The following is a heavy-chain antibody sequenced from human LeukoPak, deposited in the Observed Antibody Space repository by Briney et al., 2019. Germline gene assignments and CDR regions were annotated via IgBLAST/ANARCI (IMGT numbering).Heavy chain of an antibody. V-gene: IGHV3-48*02. CDR2: ISNTGSTI. CDR1: GFTFSTYS. CDR3: ARAELGSYYGSGNYGMDV. J-gene: IGHJ6*02. D-gene: IGHD3-10*01. Sequence: GGSLRLSCAASGFTFSTYSMSWVRQAPGKGLEWLSYISNTGSTIYSAGSVKGRFIISRDNAKNSLYLQMNSLRYEDTAVYYCARAELGSYYGSGNYGMDVWGQGTTVTVSS.